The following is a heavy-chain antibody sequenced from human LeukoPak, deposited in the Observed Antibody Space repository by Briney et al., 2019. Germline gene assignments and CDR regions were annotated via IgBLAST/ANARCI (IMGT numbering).Heavy chain of an antibody. CDR1: GYTFTGYW. CDR2: ISPSGGST. Sequence: ALVKVSCKAFGYTFTGYWMHWVRQAPGQGPEWMGVISPSGGSTIYAQKFKGRVTLTRDMSTSTDYLELSSLRSEDTAVYYCARDPGIAAAGTVGYFDSWGQGILVTVSS. J-gene: IGHJ4*02. V-gene: IGHV1-46*01. CDR3: ARDPGIAAAGTVGYFDS. D-gene: IGHD6-13*01.